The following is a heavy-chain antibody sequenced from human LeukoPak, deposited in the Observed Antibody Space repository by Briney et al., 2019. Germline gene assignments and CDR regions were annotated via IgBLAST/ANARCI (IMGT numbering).Heavy chain of an antibody. CDR1: GGSISSYY. Sequence: SETLSLTCTVSGGSISSYYWSWIRQPPGKGLEWIGTIYYSGSTKNNPSLKSRVTISVDTSKNQFSLKLSSVTAADTAVYYCAREHGVLLWFGELWGAFDIWGQGTMVTVSS. V-gene: IGHV4-59*12. D-gene: IGHD3-10*01. CDR2: IYYSGST. CDR3: AREHGVLLWFGELWGAFDI. J-gene: IGHJ3*02.